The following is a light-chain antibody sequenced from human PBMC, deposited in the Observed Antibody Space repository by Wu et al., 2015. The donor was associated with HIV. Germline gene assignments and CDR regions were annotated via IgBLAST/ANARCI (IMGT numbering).Light chain of an antibody. Sequence: EIVLTQSPATLSFSPGERATLFCRASQSISGTLAWYQQKLGQAPRLLIYDASNRATGIPDRFSGGGSVTDFTLIISRLEPEDVAVYYCQQYGSSPVTFGQGTKVEIK. CDR1: QSISGT. CDR3: QQYGSSPVT. J-gene: IGKJ1*01. V-gene: IGKV3-20*01. CDR2: DAS.